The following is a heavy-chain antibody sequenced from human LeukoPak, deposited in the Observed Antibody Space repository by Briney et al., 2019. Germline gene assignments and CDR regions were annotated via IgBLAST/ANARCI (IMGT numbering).Heavy chain of an antibody. CDR3: SLGGKLDY. D-gene: IGHD3-10*01. CDR1: VGRITISTHY. J-gene: IGHJ4*02. Sequence: PSETLSLTRTVSVGRITISTHYRGSIRQPPGKGLEWIGGIYHTGTTHYNPSLKSRVTISVDTSKNQLSLRLSSVTAADTALYYCSLGGKLDYWGQGILVTVSS. CDR2: IYHTGTT. V-gene: IGHV4-39*01.